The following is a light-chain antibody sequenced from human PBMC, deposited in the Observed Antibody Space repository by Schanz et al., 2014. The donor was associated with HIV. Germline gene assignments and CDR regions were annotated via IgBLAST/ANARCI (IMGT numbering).Light chain of an antibody. CDR3: CSYADGGTYV. Sequence: QSVLAQPPSVSGAPGQRVTISCTGTSSNIGAGYDVHWYQLLPGTAPTLLIFDNTNRPSGVPARFSGSKSGSSASLAISGLQAEDEADYYCCSYADGGTYVFGTGTKLTVL. V-gene: IGLV1-40*01. CDR2: DNT. CDR1: SSNIGAGYD. J-gene: IGLJ1*01.